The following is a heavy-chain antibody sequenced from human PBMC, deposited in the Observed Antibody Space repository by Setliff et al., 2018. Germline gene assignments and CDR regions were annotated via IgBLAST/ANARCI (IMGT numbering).Heavy chain of an antibody. Sequence: GESLKISCAASGFTFTAYTMNWVSQAPGQGLEWVASIDTSSYWIYYADSVKGRFAISRDNAENSLYLQMNSLRAEDTAVYYCARSESCGSTHCSPYDYWGQGTLVTVSS. CDR1: GFTFTAYT. D-gene: IGHD2-2*01. CDR2: IDTSSYWI. J-gene: IGHJ4*02. CDR3: ARSESCGSTHCSPYDY. V-gene: IGHV3-21*01.